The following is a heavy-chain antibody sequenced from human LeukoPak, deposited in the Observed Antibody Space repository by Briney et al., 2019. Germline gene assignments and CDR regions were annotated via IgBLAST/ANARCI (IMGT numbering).Heavy chain of an antibody. V-gene: IGHV3-23*01. J-gene: IGHJ4*02. CDR1: GFPFSSYA. Sequence: GGSLRLSCSASGFPFSSYAVSWVRRARGKGREWVSAISGSGGSTYYADCVKARFTISRDNPKHTVYLQINSLRAEDTAVYYCTTDLGWELLFPYWGQGTLVTVSS. D-gene: IGHD1-26*01. CDR2: ISGSGGST. CDR3: TTDLGWELLFPY.